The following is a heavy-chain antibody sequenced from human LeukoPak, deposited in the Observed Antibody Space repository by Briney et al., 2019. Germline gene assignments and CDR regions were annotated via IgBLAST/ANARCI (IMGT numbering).Heavy chain of an antibody. J-gene: IGHJ3*02. Sequence: SVKVSCKASGGTFSSYAISWVRQAPGQGLEWMGGIIPIFGTANYAQKFQGRVTITTDESTSTAYMELSSLRSEDTAVYYCARGLRGGYYCGGDCPPDAFDIWGQGTMVTVS. CDR1: GGTFSSYA. V-gene: IGHV1-69*05. D-gene: IGHD2-21*02. CDR2: IIPIFGTA. CDR3: ARGLRGGYYCGGDCPPDAFDI.